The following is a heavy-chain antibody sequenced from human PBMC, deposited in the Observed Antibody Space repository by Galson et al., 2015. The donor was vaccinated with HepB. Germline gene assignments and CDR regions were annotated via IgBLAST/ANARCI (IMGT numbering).Heavy chain of an antibody. D-gene: IGHD3/OR15-3a*01. Sequence: SVKVSCKASGYTFINYDINWVRQAAGQGLEWMAWMNPDRGNTEFAQKFQDRVTLTSNTSVSTAYMELSGLTSEDTALYYWATWTEVPSPGDRCFDPWGQGTLVIVSS. CDR2: MNPDRGNT. CDR1: GYTFINYD. V-gene: IGHV1-8*01. J-gene: IGHJ5*02. CDR3: ATWTEVPSPGDRCFDP.